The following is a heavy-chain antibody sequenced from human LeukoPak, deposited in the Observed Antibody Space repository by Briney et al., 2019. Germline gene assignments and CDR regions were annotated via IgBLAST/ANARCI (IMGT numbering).Heavy chain of an antibody. D-gene: IGHD6-13*01. CDR3: ARDHHGSSWYRRYYYYGMDV. V-gene: IGHV3-53*01. J-gene: IGHJ6*02. Sequence: QTGGSLRLSCAASGFTFSTYEMNWVRQAPGKGLEWVSVIYSGGSTYYADSVKGRFTISRDNSKNTLYLQMNSLRAEDTAVYYCARDHHGSSWYRRYYYYGMDVWGQGTTVTVSS. CDR1: GFTFSTYE. CDR2: IYSGGST.